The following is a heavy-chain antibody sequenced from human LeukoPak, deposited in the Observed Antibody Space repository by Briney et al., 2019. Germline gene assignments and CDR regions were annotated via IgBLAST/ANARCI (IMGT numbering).Heavy chain of an antibody. D-gene: IGHD3-9*01. Sequence: SQTLSLTCAISGDSVSSNIAAWNWIRQFPSRDLEWLGRTYYRSKWYNDYAISVKSRISINPDTSKNQFALQVNSVTPEDTAVYYCGREDGTGYTDYWGQGTLVTVSS. CDR3: GREDGTGYTDY. CDR1: GDSVSSNIAA. J-gene: IGHJ4*02. CDR2: TYYRSKWYN. V-gene: IGHV6-1*01.